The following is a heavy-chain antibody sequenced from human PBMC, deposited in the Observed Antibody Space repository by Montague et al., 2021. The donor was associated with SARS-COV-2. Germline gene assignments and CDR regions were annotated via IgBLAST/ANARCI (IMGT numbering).Heavy chain of an antibody. D-gene: IGHD6-19*01. V-gene: IGHV4-61*09. CDR3: ARDRRGMAMAGRAYYYYYMDV. CDR1: GASISSANDY. J-gene: IGHJ6*03. CDR2: ISTSGSS. Sequence: TLSLTCSVSGASISSANDYWTWIRQPAGKGLEWIGHISTSGSSSYNSSLKSRVTIILDTSKQQFSLELTSVTAADTAVYYCARDRRGMAMAGRAYYYYYMDVWGKGTTVTVSS.